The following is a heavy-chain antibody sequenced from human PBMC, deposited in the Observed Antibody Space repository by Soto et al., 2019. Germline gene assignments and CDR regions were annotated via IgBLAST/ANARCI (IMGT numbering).Heavy chain of an antibody. CDR2: ITIRTGNI. J-gene: IGHJ4*02. Sequence: GGSLRLSCEASGFTISGCSMNWVRQAPGKGLEWLAYITIRTGNILYADTVRGRFTISADNAENSEFLQMNRLRDEDTAVYYCARLRAGYSGYDFGFDYWGQGT. V-gene: IGHV3-48*02. CDR1: GFTISGCS. CDR3: ARLRAGYSGYDFGFDY. D-gene: IGHD5-12*01.